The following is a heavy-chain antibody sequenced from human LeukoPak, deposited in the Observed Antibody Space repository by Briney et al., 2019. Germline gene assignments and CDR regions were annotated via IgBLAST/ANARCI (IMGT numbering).Heavy chain of an antibody. CDR3: ARDLEYSSGCVDY. J-gene: IGHJ4*02. Sequence: PGGSLRLSCAASGFTFSSYSMNWVRRAPGKGLEWVSSISSSSSYIYYADSVKGRFTISRDNAKNSLYLQMNSLRAEDTAVYYCARDLEYSSGCVDYWGQGTLVTVSS. CDR2: ISSSSSYI. V-gene: IGHV3-21*01. CDR1: GFTFSSYS. D-gene: IGHD6-19*01.